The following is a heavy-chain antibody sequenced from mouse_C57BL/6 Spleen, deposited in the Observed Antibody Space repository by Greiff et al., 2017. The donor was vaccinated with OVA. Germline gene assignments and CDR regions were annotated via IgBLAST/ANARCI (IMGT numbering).Heavy chain of an antibody. V-gene: IGHV5-17*01. CDR3: ARRNYYGSSYWYFDV. D-gene: IGHD1-1*01. J-gene: IGHJ1*03. CDR1: GFTFSDYG. Sequence: EVKVVESGGGLVKPGGSLKLSCAASGFTFSDYGMHWVRQAPEKGLEWVAYISSGSSSIYYADIVKGRFTISRDNAKNTLFLQMTSLRSEDTAMYYCARRNYYGSSYWYFDVWGTGTTVTVSS. CDR2: ISSGSSSI.